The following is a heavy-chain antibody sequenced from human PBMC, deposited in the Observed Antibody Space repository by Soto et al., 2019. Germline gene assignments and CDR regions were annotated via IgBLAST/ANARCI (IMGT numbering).Heavy chain of an antibody. V-gene: IGHV5-10-1*01. J-gene: IGHJ4*02. CDR1: GYSFTSYW. D-gene: IGHD4-17*01. Sequence: GESLKISCKGSGYSFTSYWISWVRQMPGKGLEWMGRIDPSDSYTNYSPSFQGHVTISADKSISTAYLQWSSLKASDTAMYYCARSALQYDYGPHLNDYWGQGTLVTVSS. CDR3: ARSALQYDYGPHLNDY. CDR2: IDPSDSYT.